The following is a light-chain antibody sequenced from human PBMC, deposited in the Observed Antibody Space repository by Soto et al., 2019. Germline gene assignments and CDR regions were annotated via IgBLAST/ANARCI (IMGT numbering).Light chain of an antibody. J-gene: IGKJ3*01. CDR1: QDISSW. CDR2: AAS. V-gene: IGKV1-12*01. Sequence: DIQMTQSPSAVSASVGDRVTITWRASQDISSWLAWYQQKPGKAPKLLIYAASILQSGVPSRFRGSGSGTDFTLTISSLQPDDFATYSCQQANSFPFTFGPGTKVDIK. CDR3: QQANSFPFT.